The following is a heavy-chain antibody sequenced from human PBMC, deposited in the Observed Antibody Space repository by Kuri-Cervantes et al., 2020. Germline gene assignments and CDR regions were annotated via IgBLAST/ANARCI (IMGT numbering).Heavy chain of an antibody. CDR2: IYYSGST. Sequence: SETLSLTCTVSGGSISSGDYYWSWIRQPPGKGLEWIEYIYYSGSTYYNPSLKSRVTISVDTSKNQFSLKLSSVTAADTAVYYCATGFFYSGYDSNWFDPWGQGTLVTVSS. CDR3: ATGFFYSGYDSNWFDP. CDR1: GGSISSGDYY. V-gene: IGHV4-30-4*01. J-gene: IGHJ5*02. D-gene: IGHD5-12*01.